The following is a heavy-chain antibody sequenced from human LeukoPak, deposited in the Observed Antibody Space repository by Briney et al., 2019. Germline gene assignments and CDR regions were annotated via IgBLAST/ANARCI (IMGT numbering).Heavy chain of an antibody. V-gene: IGHV3-23*01. J-gene: IGHJ4*02. Sequence: ETLSLTCTVSGGSISGYYWSWVRQAPGKGLEWVSTISDSGRSTYYADSVKGRFTISRDNSKNSLYLQMNSLRAEDMALYYCAKSFRPNVDTAMVHFDYWGQGTLVTVSS. CDR3: AKSFRPNVDTAMVHFDY. CDR2: ISDSGRST. CDR1: GGSISGYY. D-gene: IGHD5-18*01.